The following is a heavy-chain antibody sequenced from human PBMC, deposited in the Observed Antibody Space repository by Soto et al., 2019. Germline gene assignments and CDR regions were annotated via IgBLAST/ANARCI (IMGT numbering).Heavy chain of an antibody. V-gene: IGHV3-23*01. CDR2: ISGGGDST. J-gene: IGHJ4*02. CDR3: AKRASGSYFDY. Sequence: EVQLLESGGGLFQPGGSLSLSCEASGFTFGGYAMNWVRQAPGKGLDWVSVISGGGDSTYYEDSVKGRFTISRDNSKTTLYLQMNSLRAEDTAVYYCAKRASGSYFDYWGQGTLVTVSS. CDR1: GFTFGGYA. D-gene: IGHD3-10*01.